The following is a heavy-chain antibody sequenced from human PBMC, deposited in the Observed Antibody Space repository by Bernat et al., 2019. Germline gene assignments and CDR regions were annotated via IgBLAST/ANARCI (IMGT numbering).Heavy chain of an antibody. J-gene: IGHJ5*02. CDR3: ARESSDVDTAMAPLLDSMGFDP. V-gene: IGHV3-33*01. CDR2: IWYDGSNK. D-gene: IGHD5-18*01. Sequence: QVQLVESGGGVVQPGRSLRLSCAASGFTFSSYGMHWVLQAPGKGLEWVAVIWYDGSNKYYADSVKGRFTISRDNSKNRLYLQMNSLRAEDTAVYYCARESSDVDTAMAPLLDSMGFDPWGQGTLVTVSS. CDR1: GFTFSSYG.